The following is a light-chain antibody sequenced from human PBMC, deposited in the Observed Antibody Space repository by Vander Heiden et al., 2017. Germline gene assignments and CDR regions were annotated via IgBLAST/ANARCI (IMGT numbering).Light chain of an antibody. V-gene: IGLV2-23*02. CDR2: EVT. J-gene: IGLJ2*01. Sequence: QSALTQPASVSGSPGQSITISCTGTSNDIRSYNLVSWYQQHPGEAPKLIIYEVTKRPLGVSSCFSGSKSGNTASLTISGLQAEDEAHYHCCSYAGSRTVVFGGGTSLTVL. CDR1: SNDIRSYNL. CDR3: CSYAGSRTVV.